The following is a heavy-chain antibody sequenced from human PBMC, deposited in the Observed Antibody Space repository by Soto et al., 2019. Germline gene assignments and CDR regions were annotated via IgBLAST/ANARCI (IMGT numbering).Heavy chain of an antibody. J-gene: IGHJ5*02. CDR3: ARIPVDTYMINWFDP. Sequence: SETLSLTCAVSGGSISSGLSSWSWIRQPPGKGLEWIGYIYHSGSSSYNPSLKSRVTISIDKSKNQFSLRLTSVTAADTAVYYCARIPVDTYMINWFDPWGQGTLVTVSS. CDR1: GGSISSGLSS. CDR2: IYHSGSS. V-gene: IGHV4-30-2*02. D-gene: IGHD5-18*01.